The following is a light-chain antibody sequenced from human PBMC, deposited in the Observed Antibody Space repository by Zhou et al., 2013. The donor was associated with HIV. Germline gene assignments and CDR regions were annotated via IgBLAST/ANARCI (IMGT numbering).Light chain of an antibody. CDR2: GAS. CDR1: QSVSSSY. V-gene: IGKV3-20*01. CDR3: QQYGSSFT. J-gene: IGKJ3*01. Sequence: EIVLTQSPGTLSFSPGERATLSCRASQSVSSSYFAWYQQKPGQAPRLLIYGASSRATGIPDRFSGSGSGTDFTLTISRLEPEDFAVYYCQQYGSSFTFGPGTKVDIK.